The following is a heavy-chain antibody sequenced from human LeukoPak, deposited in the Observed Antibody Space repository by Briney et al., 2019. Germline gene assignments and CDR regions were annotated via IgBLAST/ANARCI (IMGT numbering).Heavy chain of an antibody. J-gene: IGHJ4*02. V-gene: IGHV3-30*18. CDR1: GFTFSSYG. CDR3: AQGSGSYYSLY. Sequence: GRSLRLSCAASGFTFSSYGMHWVRQAPGKGLEWVAVISYDGSNKYYADSVKGRFTISRDNSKNTLYLQMNSLRAEDTAVYYCAQGSGSYYSLYWGQGTLVTVSS. D-gene: IGHD3-10*01. CDR2: ISYDGSNK.